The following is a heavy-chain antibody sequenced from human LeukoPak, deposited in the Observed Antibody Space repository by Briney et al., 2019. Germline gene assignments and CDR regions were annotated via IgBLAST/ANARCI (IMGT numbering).Heavy chain of an antibody. D-gene: IGHD3-10*01. Sequence: GSLRLTCAASGFTFSSYAMSWVRQAPGKGLEWVSAVSGSDGRTYYAASVRGRFTISRDNFKNTLYVQMNSLRAEDTAVYYCVRDKRFPDDVFDIWGQGTMVTVSS. CDR1: GFTFSSYA. V-gene: IGHV3-23*01. CDR2: VSGSDGRT. CDR3: VRDKRFPDDVFDI. J-gene: IGHJ3*02.